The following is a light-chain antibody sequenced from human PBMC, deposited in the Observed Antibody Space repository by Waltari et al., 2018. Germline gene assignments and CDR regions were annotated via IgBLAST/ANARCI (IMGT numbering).Light chain of an antibody. V-gene: IGKV1-5*03. CDR3: QQYNSYSLLT. Sequence: DIQMTQSPSTLSASVGDTIIIPCRASKSISNWLAWYQQKPGKAPKLLIYKAFTLETGVPSRFSGSGSGTVFTLTISSLQPDDFATYYCQQYNSYSLLTFGGGTKVEIE. CDR2: KAF. J-gene: IGKJ4*01. CDR1: KSISNW.